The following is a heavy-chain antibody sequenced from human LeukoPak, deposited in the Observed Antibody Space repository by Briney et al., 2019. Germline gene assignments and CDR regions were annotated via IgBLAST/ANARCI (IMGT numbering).Heavy chain of an antibody. V-gene: IGHV1-69*13. CDR2: IIPIFGTA. CDR1: GGTFISYA. CDR3: ARGTYNTSPPDL. J-gene: IGHJ3*01. D-gene: IGHD1-14*01. Sequence: SVKVSCKASGGTFISYAISWVRQAPGQGLEWMGGIIPIFGTANYAQKFQGRVTITADESTSTAYMELSSLRSEDTAVYYCARGTYNTSPPDLWGQGTMVTVSS.